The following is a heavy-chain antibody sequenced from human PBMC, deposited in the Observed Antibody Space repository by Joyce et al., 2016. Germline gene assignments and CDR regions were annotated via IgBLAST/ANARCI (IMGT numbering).Heavy chain of an antibody. CDR2: IYWDDDN. V-gene: IGHV2-5*02. Sequence: QITLKESGPTVVKPTQTLTLTCTFSGFSLSTPPVGVGWVRQPPGKALEWLARIYWDDDNHYSPSLRSRLTVTKDASKNQAILTMTNMDPVDTATYYCAHGSGWLLDFWGQGILVTVSS. CDR1: GFSLSTPPVG. CDR3: AHGSGWLLDF. D-gene: IGHD5-12*01. J-gene: IGHJ4*02.